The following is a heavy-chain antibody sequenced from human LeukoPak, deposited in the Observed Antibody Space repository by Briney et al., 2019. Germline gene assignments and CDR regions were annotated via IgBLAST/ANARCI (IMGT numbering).Heavy chain of an antibody. CDR2: ISGSGGST. CDR1: GFTFSSYA. CDR3: TKEPLYCGGDCYEPFDY. Sequence: GGSLRLSXAASGFTFSSYAMSWVRQAPGKGLEWVSAISGSGGSTYYADSVKGRFTISRDNSKNTLYLQMKSLRAEDTAVYYCTKEPLYCGGDCYEPFDYWGQGTLVTVSP. V-gene: IGHV3-23*01. J-gene: IGHJ4*02. D-gene: IGHD2-21*02.